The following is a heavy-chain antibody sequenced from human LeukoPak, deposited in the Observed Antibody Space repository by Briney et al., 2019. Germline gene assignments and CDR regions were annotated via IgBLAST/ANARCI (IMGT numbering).Heavy chain of an antibody. Sequence: SETLSRNCAVSGGSISSNNWWLWVRQSPVKGLEWIGEIYHDGSTNYNPSLKSRVTISMDKSKNQLSLKLNFVTAADTAVYYCARDRGGYTYSHDYWGQGTLVTVSS. CDR1: GGSISSNNW. CDR2: IYHDGST. CDR3: ARDRGGYTYSHDY. V-gene: IGHV4-4*02. J-gene: IGHJ4*02. D-gene: IGHD5-18*01.